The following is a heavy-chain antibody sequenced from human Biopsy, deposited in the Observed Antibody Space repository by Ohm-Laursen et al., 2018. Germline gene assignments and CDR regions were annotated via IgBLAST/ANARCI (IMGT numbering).Heavy chain of an antibody. CDR2: IKQDGSEK. CDR1: GFTLRNYW. CDR3: VRGSEFEGSNWPVDY. Sequence: SLRLSCAASGFTLRNYWMTWVRQAPGKGLEWVANIKQDGSEKYSVDSVKGRFTISRDNAKNSLYLQMNSLRAEDTAVYYCVRGSEFEGSNWPVDYWGQGTLVTVSS. J-gene: IGHJ4*02. V-gene: IGHV3-7*01. D-gene: IGHD6-13*01.